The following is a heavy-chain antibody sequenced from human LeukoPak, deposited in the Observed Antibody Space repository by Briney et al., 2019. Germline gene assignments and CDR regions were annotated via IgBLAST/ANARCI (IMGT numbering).Heavy chain of an antibody. J-gene: IGHJ4*02. CDR2: VSGSGGNT. V-gene: IGHV3-23*01. CDR1: GFTFSTYS. Sequence: GGSLRLSCAASGFTFSTYSMNWVRQAPGKGLEWVSGVSGSGGNTYYADSVKGRFTISRDNSRNTLSLQMNRLRAEDTAVYYCAKALIVPAAIPGDYWGQGTLVTVSS. CDR3: AKALIVPAAIPGDY. D-gene: IGHD2-2*01.